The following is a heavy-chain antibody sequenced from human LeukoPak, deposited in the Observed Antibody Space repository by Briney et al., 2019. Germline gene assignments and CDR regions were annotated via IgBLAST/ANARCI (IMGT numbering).Heavy chain of an antibody. CDR3: AKLGVVITNAFDI. D-gene: IGHD3-22*01. J-gene: IGHJ3*02. CDR1: GFTFSSYG. CDR2: MRYDGSNK. V-gene: IGHV3-30*02. Sequence: SGGSLRLSCAASGFTFSSYGMHWVRQAPGKGLEWVAFMRYDGSNKYYADSVKGRFTISRDNSKNTLYLQMNSLRAEDTALYYCAKLGVVITNAFDIWGQGTMVTVSS.